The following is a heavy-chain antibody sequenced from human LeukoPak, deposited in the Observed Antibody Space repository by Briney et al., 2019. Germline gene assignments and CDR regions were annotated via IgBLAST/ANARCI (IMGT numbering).Heavy chain of an antibody. D-gene: IGHD3-22*01. V-gene: IGHV1-69*06. Sequence: EASVKVSCKASGGTFSSYAISWVRQAPGQGLEWMGGIIPIFGTANYAQKFQGRVTITADKSTSTAYMELSSLRSEDTAVYYCARGSSGNYFQFIDYWGQGTLVTVSS. CDR1: GGTFSSYA. CDR2: IIPIFGTA. J-gene: IGHJ4*02. CDR3: ARGSSGNYFQFIDY.